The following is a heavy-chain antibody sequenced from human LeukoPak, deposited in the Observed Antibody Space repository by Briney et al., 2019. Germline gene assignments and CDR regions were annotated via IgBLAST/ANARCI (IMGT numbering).Heavy chain of an antibody. J-gene: IGHJ4*02. D-gene: IGHD3-3*01. CDR3: AKDGTIFGVVTAGFDY. CDR1: GFTFSSYA. CDR2: ISGSGGST. Sequence: GGSLRLSCAASGFTFSSYAMNWVRQAPGKGLEWVSAISGSGGSTYYADSVKGRFTISRDNSKNTLYLQMNSLRAEDTAVYYCAKDGTIFGVVTAGFDYWGQGTLVTVSS. V-gene: IGHV3-23*01.